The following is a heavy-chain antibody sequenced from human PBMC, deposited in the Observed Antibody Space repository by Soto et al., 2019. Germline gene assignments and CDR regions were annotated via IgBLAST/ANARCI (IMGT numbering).Heavy chain of an antibody. Sequence: GGSLILSCAASGFTFSSYAMSWVRQAPGKGLEWVSAISGSGGSTYYADSVKGRFTISRDNSKNTLYLQMNSLRAEDTAVYYCAKGVKYYYYYMDVWGKGTTVTVSS. CDR1: GFTFSSYA. D-gene: IGHD3-3*01. J-gene: IGHJ6*03. CDR2: ISGSGGST. CDR3: AKGVKYYYYYMDV. V-gene: IGHV3-23*01.